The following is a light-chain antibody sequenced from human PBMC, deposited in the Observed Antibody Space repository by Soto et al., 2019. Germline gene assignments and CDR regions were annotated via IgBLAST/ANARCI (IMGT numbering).Light chain of an antibody. Sequence: SYELTQPPSVSVAPGKTARITCGGNNIGSKSVHWYQQKPGQAPVLVIYYDSDRPSGIPERFSGSNSGNTATLTITGLQAEDEADYYCQSYDSSLSGSVFGGGTKLTVL. V-gene: IGLV3-21*01. CDR2: YDS. J-gene: IGLJ3*02. CDR1: NIGSKS. CDR3: QSYDSSLSGSV.